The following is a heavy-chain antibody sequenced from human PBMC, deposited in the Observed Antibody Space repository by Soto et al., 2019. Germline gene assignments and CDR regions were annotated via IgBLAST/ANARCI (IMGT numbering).Heavy chain of an antibody. Sequence: PSENLSLPHPVSGGSNSGGGYPWSWIPEPPGKGLEWIGYICHSGSTYSNPSIKSRATPSVDRSKHQFSLKPSSVTAADTAVYYCARTLNYCSSTSCYRGYFDYWGQGTLVTVSS. CDR2: ICHSGST. CDR3: ARTLNYCSSTSCYRGYFDY. J-gene: IGHJ4*02. CDR1: GGSNSGGGYP. D-gene: IGHD2-2*01. V-gene: IGHV4-30-2*01.